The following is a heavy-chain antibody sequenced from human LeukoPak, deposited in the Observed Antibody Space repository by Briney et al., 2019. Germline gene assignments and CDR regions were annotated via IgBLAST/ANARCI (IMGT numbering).Heavy chain of an antibody. J-gene: IGHJ4*02. CDR1: GVSVSSGSYY. Sequence: SETLSLTCTVSGVSVSSGSYYWSWLRQPPGKGLEWIGYIYYSGNTNYNPSLKSRVTISVDTSKNQFSLKLSSVTAADTALYYCARGSRGYSYGWGQGTLVTVSS. CDR2: IYYSGNT. V-gene: IGHV4-61*01. CDR3: ARGSRGYSYG. D-gene: IGHD5-18*01.